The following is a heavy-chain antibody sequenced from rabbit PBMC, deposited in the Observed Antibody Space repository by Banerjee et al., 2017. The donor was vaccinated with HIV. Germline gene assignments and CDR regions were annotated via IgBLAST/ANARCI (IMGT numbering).Heavy chain of an antibody. CDR3: ARDGHGYAGYAFNL. J-gene: IGHJ4*01. V-gene: IGHV1S45*01. CDR2: IYTGDGST. CDR1: GFSFSSRYW. D-gene: IGHD7-1*01. Sequence: EESGGDLVKPEGSLTLTCTASGFSFSSRYWICWVRQAPGKGLEWIGCIYTGDGSTYYASWAKGRFTISKTSSTTVTLQMTSLTAADTATYFCARDGHGYAGYAFNLWGPGTLVTVS.